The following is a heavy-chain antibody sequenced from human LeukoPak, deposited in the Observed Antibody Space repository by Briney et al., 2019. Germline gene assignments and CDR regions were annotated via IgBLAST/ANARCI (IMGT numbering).Heavy chain of an antibody. J-gene: IGHJ3*02. CDR1: GFTFSGSA. D-gene: IGHD1-26*01. V-gene: IGHV3-73*01. CDR3: TRGVRADDAFDI. Sequence: PGGSLRLSCAASGFTFSGSAMHWVRQASGKGLEWVGRIRSKANSYATAYAASVKGRFTISRDDSKDTAYLQMNSLKTEDTAVYHCTRGVRADDAFDIWGQGTMVTVSS. CDR2: IRSKANSYAT.